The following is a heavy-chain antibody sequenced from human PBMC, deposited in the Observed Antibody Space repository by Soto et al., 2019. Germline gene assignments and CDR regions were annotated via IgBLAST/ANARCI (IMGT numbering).Heavy chain of an antibody. CDR3: ARYKDDFWSGYHYYFDY. Sequence: PGGSLRLSCAASGFTFSSYWMSWVRQAPGKGLEWVANIKQDGSEKYYVDSVKGRFTISRDNAKNSLYLQMNSLRAEDTAVYYCARYKDDFWSGYHYYFDYWGQGTLVTV. V-gene: IGHV3-7*03. CDR2: IKQDGSEK. D-gene: IGHD3-3*01. CDR1: GFTFSSYW. J-gene: IGHJ4*02.